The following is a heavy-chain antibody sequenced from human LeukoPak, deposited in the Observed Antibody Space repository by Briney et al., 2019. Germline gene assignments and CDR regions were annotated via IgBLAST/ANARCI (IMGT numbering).Heavy chain of an antibody. CDR2: ISGSGGSA. CDR1: GFTFSSYA. CDR3: TKDGPSPVIPDY. V-gene: IGHV3-23*01. D-gene: IGHD3-16*02. J-gene: IGHJ4*02. Sequence: PGGSLRLSCAASGFTFSSYAMTWVRQAPGKGLEWVATISGSGGSAYYADSVKGRFTISRDNSKNTVFVQMNSLRVEDTAIYYCTKDGPSPVIPDYWGQGTLVTVSS.